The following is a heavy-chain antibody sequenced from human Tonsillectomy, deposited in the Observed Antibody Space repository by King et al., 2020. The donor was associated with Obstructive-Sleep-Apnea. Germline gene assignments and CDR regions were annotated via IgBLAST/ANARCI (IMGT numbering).Heavy chain of an antibody. CDR1: GGSITSYY. Sequence: VQLQESGPGLVKPSETLSLTCSVSGGSITSYYWSWIRHPPGKGLEYIGDIYYTGSTNYNPSLKSRVTISLDTSKTQFSLRLSSVTAADTAVYSCSRGDPPNQAGIWFDPWGQGTPVTASS. CDR3: SRGDPPNQAGIWFDP. J-gene: IGHJ5*02. CDR2: IYYTGST. D-gene: IGHD1-14*01. V-gene: IGHV4-59*01.